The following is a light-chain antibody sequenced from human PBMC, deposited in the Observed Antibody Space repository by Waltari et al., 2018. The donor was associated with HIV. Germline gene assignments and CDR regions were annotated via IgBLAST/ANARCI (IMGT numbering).Light chain of an antibody. CDR2: RTN. J-gene: IGLJ3*02. CDR1: SSNIGSNS. V-gene: IGLV1-47*01. Sequence: QSVLTQPPSASGTPGQRVTISCSGSSSNIGSNSVYWYQQLPGTAPKLLFYRTNQRPSGVPDRFSGSKSGTSASLAISGLRSEDEADYYCATWDDSLNVVFGGGTKLTVL. CDR3: ATWDDSLNVV.